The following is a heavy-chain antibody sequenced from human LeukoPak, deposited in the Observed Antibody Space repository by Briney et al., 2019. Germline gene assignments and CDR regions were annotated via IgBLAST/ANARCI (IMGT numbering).Heavy chain of an antibody. CDR1: GYTFTGYY. CDR2: INPNSGGT. Sequence: ASVKVSCKASGYTFTGYYMHWVRQAPGQGLEWMGWINPNSGGTNYAQKFQGRVTMTRDTSISTAYMELSRLRSDDTAVYYCTKEAESSSWYPDWFDPWGQGTLVTVSS. V-gene: IGHV1-2*02. J-gene: IGHJ5*02. CDR3: TKEAESSSWYPDWFDP. D-gene: IGHD6-13*01.